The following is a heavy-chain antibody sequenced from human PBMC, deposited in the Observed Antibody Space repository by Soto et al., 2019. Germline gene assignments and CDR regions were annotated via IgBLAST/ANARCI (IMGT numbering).Heavy chain of an antibody. Sequence: PGESLRLCCTASGFTFSSYGMSLVRLAPGKGLEWVSVLSRSGYGTVYADSVKGRFTISRDNSKNTLFLPINSLRAENSAIYYCAQASGGIYPGSRRFDSWGQGTRDTVSP. D-gene: IGHD3-10*01. V-gene: IGHV3-23*01. CDR2: LSRSGYGT. CDR1: GFTFSSYG. CDR3: AQASGGIYPGSRRFDS. J-gene: IGHJ4*02.